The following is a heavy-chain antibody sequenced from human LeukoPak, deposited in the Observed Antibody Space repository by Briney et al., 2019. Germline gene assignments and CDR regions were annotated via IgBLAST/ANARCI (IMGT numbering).Heavy chain of an antibody. CDR1: GFTFSDYY. Sequence: GGSLRLSCAASGFTFSDYYMSWIRQAPGKGLEWVSYISSSSSYTNYADPVKGRFTISRDNAKNSLYLQMNSLGAEDTAVYYCARDLTGFDYWGQGTLVTVSS. D-gene: IGHD1-20*01. CDR3: ARDLTGFDY. J-gene: IGHJ4*02. V-gene: IGHV3-11*06. CDR2: ISSSSSYT.